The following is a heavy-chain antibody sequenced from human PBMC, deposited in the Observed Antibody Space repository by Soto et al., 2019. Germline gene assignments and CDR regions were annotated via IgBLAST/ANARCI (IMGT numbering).Heavy chain of an antibody. CDR2: INSDGSTT. J-gene: IGHJ4*02. V-gene: IGHV3-74*03. CDR3: ARGSVGANFDY. D-gene: IGHD1-26*01. CDR1: GITFXSYW. Sequence: GGSLRLSCAASGITFXSYWMHLVRQVPGKGLVWVAHINSDGSTTTYADSVKGRFTISRDNAKSTLDLQMNGLRAEDTAVYYCARGSVGANFDYWGQGTLVTVSS.